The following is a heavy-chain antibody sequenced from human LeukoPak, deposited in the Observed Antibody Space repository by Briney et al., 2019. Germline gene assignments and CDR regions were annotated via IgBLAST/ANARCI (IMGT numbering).Heavy chain of an antibody. CDR3: ARDLLKTVLDY. V-gene: IGHV3-11*01. CDR1: GFTFSDYY. CDR2: ISSSGSTI. Sequence: GGSLRLSCAASGFTFSDYYMSWIRQAPGKGLEWVSYISSSGSTIYYADSVKGRYTISRDNAKNSLYLQMNSLRAEDTAVYYCARDLLKTVLDYWGQGTLVTVSS. D-gene: IGHD4-17*01. J-gene: IGHJ4*02.